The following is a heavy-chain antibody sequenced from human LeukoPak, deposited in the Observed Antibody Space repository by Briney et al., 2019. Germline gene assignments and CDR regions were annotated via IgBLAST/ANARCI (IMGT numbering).Heavy chain of an antibody. D-gene: IGHD6-19*01. CDR1: GYTFTAYY. V-gene: IGHV1-2*06. CDR3: AKDHIGVAGTGPDY. Sequence: ASVKVSCKASGYTFTAYYIHWVRQAPGQGLEYMARINPDNGGTNYVPRFQGRVTMTRDTSISTAYMELNSLIADDTAVYYCAKDHIGVAGTGPDYLRQGTLVSVSS. J-gene: IGHJ4*02. CDR2: INPDNGGT.